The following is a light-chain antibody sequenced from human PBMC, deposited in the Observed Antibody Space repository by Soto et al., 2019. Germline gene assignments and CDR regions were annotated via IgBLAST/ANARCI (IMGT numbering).Light chain of an antibody. Sequence: DIVMSQSPDSLAVSLGERATINCKSSQSILHSSTNRNYLAWYQQKPGQPLRLLFYWASTRASGVPDRFSASGSATDFTLTISTLQAEDVAVYHCQQYGSLSWTFGQGTRVEIK. CDR2: WAS. V-gene: IGKV4-1*01. J-gene: IGKJ1*01. CDR3: QQYGSLSWT. CDR1: QSILHSSTNRNY.